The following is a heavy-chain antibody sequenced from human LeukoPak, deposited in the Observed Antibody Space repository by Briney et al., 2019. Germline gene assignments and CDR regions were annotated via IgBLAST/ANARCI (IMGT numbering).Heavy chain of an antibody. CDR3: ARVHIGRNCYDY. D-gene: IGHD4-23*01. Sequence: PSETLSLTCDVSGYPINSHHCWGWLRRPPGKRLEWLGSICLGEHIHTNPSLKSRVILSADTSKNQLSLKLTSVTATDTALYYCARVHIGRNCYDYWGQGTLVTASS. V-gene: IGHV4-38-2*01. CDR1: GYPINSHHC. J-gene: IGHJ4*02. CDR2: ICLGEHI.